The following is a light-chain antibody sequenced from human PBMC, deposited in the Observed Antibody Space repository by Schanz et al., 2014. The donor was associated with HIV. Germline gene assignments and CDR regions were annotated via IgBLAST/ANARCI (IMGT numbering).Light chain of an antibody. V-gene: IGLV1-44*01. J-gene: IGLJ3*02. Sequence: VLSQPPSASGTPGQRVTISCSVSNSNIRSNAVNWYQHLPGTAPKLLIYATYNRPSGVPDRVSGSRSGTSASLAISGLQSEDEADYYCAGWDDSLNVWVFGGGTKLTVL. CDR3: AGWDDSLNVWV. CDR2: ATY. CDR1: NSNIRSNA.